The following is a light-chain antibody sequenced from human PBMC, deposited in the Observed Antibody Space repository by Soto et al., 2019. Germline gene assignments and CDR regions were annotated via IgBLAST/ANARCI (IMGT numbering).Light chain of an antibody. V-gene: IGKV3-20*01. J-gene: IGKJ2*01. CDR1: QSVSSSY. CDR3: QQYGSSPYT. Sequence: EIVLTQSPGTLSLSPGERATLSCRASQSVSSSYLAWYQQKSGQAPRLLIYGASSRATGIPDRFSGSESGTDFTHTISSLEPEDVAVYYWQQYGSSPYTFGQGTKLEIK. CDR2: GAS.